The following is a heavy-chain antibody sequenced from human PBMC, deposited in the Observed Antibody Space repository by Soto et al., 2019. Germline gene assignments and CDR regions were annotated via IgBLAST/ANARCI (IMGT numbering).Heavy chain of an antibody. Sequence: GWSLRLSCAASVFTVSSNYMSWVRQAPGKGLEWVSVIYSGGSTYYADSVKGRFTISRDNSKNTLYLQMNSLRAEDTAVYYCASYTRQYSSSWRGFDPWGQGTLVTVSS. D-gene: IGHD6-13*01. CDR2: IYSGGST. CDR3: ASYTRQYSSSWRGFDP. V-gene: IGHV3-53*01. CDR1: VFTVSSNY. J-gene: IGHJ5*02.